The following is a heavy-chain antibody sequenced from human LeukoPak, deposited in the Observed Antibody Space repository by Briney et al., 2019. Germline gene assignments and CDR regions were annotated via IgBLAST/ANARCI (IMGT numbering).Heavy chain of an antibody. D-gene: IGHD3-22*01. V-gene: IGHV4-59*08. Sequence: ETLSLTCTVSGGTISAYFWSWIRQPPGKGLEWVGYISHIGDSNYSPSLKSRVTISVDTSKNQISLNLGSVTAADTAVYYCARPNYESSGHDAFDIWGRGTMVTVS. CDR2: ISHIGDS. CDR1: GGTISAYF. J-gene: IGHJ3*02. CDR3: ARPNYESSGHDAFDI.